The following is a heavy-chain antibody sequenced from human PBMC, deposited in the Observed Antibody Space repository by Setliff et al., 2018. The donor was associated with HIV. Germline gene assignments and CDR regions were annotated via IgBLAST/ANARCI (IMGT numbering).Heavy chain of an antibody. J-gene: IGHJ4*02. Sequence: SGPTLVNPTQTLTLTCTFSGFSLSTSGVGVGWIRQPPGKALEWLAVIYWNNDKYYRSSLKTRLTISKDTSKNQVVLRMTNMDPVDTATYYCARMISYSPYFDYWGQGTLVTVSS. CDR3: ARMISYSPYFDY. CDR2: IYWNNDK. D-gene: IGHD4-4*01. V-gene: IGHV2-5*01. CDR1: GFSLSTSGVG.